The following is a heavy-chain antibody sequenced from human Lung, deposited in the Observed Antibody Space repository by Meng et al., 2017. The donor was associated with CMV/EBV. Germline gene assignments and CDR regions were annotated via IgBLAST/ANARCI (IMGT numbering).Heavy chain of an antibody. CDR3: ARDPSNTSGRYAYFDY. CDR1: GYTFTHHG. CDR2: ISCYNGDT. D-gene: IGHD6-19*01. J-gene: IGHJ4*02. Sequence: QFTLVRSGAKVQKPGASVRVSCKAYGYTFTHHGISWIRQAPGQGLEWMGWISCYNGDTNYAQKFQGKVTMTTDTSTSTAYMDLRSLRSDDTAVYYCARDPSNTSGRYAYFDYWGQGTLVTVSS. V-gene: IGHV1-18*01.